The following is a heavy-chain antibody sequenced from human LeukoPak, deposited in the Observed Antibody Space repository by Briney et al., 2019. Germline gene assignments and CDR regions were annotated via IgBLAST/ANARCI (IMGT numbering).Heavy chain of an antibody. CDR1: GGSTSSGSYY. D-gene: IGHD1-26*01. CDR3: AREAPHHRMELPPDY. Sequence: SETLSLTCTVSGGSTSSGSYYWSWIRQPAGKGLEWIGRIYTSGSTNYNPSLKSRVTISVDTSKNQFSLKLSSVTAADTAVYYCAREAPHHRMELPPDYWGQGTLVTVSS. V-gene: IGHV4-61*02. CDR2: IYTSGST. J-gene: IGHJ4*02.